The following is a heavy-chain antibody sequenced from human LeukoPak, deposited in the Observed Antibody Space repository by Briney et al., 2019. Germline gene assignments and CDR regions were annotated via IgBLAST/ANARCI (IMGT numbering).Heavy chain of an antibody. CDR1: GYTFTGYY. CDR3: ATVLLRVRGSFYFDY. Sequence: ASVEVSCKASGYTFTGYYMHWVRQAPGQGLEWMGWINPNSGGTNYAQKFQGRVTMTRDTSISTAYMELSRLRSDDTAVYYCATVLLRVRGSFYFDYWGQGTLVTVSS. J-gene: IGHJ4*02. CDR2: INPNSGGT. V-gene: IGHV1-2*02. D-gene: IGHD3-10*01.